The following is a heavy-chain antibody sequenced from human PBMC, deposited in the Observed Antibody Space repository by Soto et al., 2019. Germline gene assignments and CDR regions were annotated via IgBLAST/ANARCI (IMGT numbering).Heavy chain of an antibody. CDR3: ARRNYYGSGSYYFDY. J-gene: IGHJ4*02. D-gene: IGHD3-10*01. CDR2: IYYSGST. Sequence: PSETLSLTCTVSGVSISSYYWSWIRQPPGKGLEWIGYIYYSGSTNYNPSLKSRVTISVDTSKNQFSLKLSSVTAADTAVYYCARRNYYGSGSYYFDYWGQGTLVTVSS. CDR1: GVSISSYY. V-gene: IGHV4-59*01.